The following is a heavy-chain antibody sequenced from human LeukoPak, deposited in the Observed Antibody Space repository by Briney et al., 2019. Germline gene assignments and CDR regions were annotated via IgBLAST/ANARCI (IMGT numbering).Heavy chain of an antibody. Sequence: GASVKVSCKASGYTFTGYYIHWVRQAPGQGLEWVGWINPHSGDTNYAQNFQGRVTMTRDTSISTAYLELSRLRSDDTAVYYCARGVPLGYCTYGVCYPPYYFDYWGQGTLVTASS. V-gene: IGHV1-2*02. CDR2: INPHSGDT. CDR1: GYTFTGYY. CDR3: ARGVPLGYCTYGVCYPPYYFDY. D-gene: IGHD2-8*01. J-gene: IGHJ4*02.